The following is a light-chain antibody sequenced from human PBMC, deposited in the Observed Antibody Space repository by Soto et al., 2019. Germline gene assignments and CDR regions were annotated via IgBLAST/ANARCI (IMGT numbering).Light chain of an antibody. V-gene: IGKV3-20*01. J-gene: IGKJ1*01. CDR2: GAS. CDR1: ESVASSY. Sequence: EIVLTQSPGTLSLSPGEGATLSCRASESVASSYLAWYQQIPGQAPRLLIYGASSRATGIPDRFSGSGSGTDFTLTIIRLQPEDFAVYYCQQYGDSPRVFGQGTKVDIK. CDR3: QQYGDSPRV.